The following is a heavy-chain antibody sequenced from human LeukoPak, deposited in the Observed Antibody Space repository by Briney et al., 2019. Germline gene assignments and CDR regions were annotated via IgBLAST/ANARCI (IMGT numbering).Heavy chain of an antibody. V-gene: IGHV3-21*01. CDR2: ISSSSSYI. Sequence: GGSLRLSCAASGFTFSSYELNWVRQAPGKGLEWVSSISSSSSYIYYADSVKGRFTISRDNAKNSLYLQMNSLRAEDTAVYYCARAKFDSSRYYYRGFDIWGQGTMVTVSS. J-gene: IGHJ3*02. CDR1: GFTFSSYE. CDR3: ARAKFDSSRYYYRGFDI. D-gene: IGHD3-22*01.